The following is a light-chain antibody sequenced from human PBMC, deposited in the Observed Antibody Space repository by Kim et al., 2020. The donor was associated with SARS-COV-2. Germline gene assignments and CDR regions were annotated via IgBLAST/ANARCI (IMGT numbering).Light chain of an antibody. CDR1: SRDVGGYNH. CDR2: EVT. CDR3: SSYAGSNNLV. Sequence: GQSFTISRTGSSRDVGGYNHVSWYQQHPGKAPKLMIYEVTKRPSGVPDRFSGSKSGNTASLTVSGLQAEDEADYYCSSYAGSNNLVFGGGTKVTVL. V-gene: IGLV2-8*01. J-gene: IGLJ2*01.